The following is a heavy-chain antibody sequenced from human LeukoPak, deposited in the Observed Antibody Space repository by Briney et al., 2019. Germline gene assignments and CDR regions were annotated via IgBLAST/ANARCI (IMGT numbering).Heavy chain of an antibody. Sequence: GGSPRLSCAASGFTFSDYYMSWIRQAPGKGLEWVSYISSSGSTIYYADSVKGRFTISRDNAKNSLYLQMNSLRAEDTAVYYCARWVVVAATDYFDYWGQGTLVTVSS. CDR1: GFTFSDYY. CDR2: ISSSGSTI. CDR3: ARWVVVAATDYFDY. D-gene: IGHD2-15*01. J-gene: IGHJ4*02. V-gene: IGHV3-11*04.